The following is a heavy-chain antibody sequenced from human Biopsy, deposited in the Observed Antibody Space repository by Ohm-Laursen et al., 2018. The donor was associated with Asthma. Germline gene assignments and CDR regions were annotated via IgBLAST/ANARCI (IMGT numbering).Heavy chain of an antibody. CDR3: ARAVDYSHYYGIDV. D-gene: IGHD3-10*01. CDR1: GYTFNSAG. V-gene: IGHV1-18*01. CDR2: ISVYNGNT. Sequence: VASVKVSCKASGYTFNSAGITWVRQAPGQGLEWMGWISVYNGNTKVAQKLQDRVTMIKDTSTSTAYMELRSLRSDDTAVYFCARAVDYSHYYGIDVWGQGTTVTVS. J-gene: IGHJ6*02.